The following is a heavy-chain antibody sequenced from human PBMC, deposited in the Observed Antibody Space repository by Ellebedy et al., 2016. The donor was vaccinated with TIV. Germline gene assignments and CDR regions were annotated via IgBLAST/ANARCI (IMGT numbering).Heavy chain of an antibody. CDR1: GGSVSSGSYY. CDR2: IYSSGRT. V-gene: IGHV4-61*01. J-gene: IGHJ4*02. Sequence: SETLSLTXTVSGGSVSSGSYYWNWIRQPPGKGLEWIGYIYSSGRTNYNPSLKSRVTISLDTSKDQFSLKLSSVTAADTAVYYCARNFGYWGQGTLVTVSS. CDR3: ARNFGY.